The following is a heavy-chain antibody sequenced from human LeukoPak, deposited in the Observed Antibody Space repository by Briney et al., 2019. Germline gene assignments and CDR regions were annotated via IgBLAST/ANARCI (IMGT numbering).Heavy chain of an antibody. CDR3: ARGRAHGAAY. J-gene: IGHJ4*02. V-gene: IGHV4-59*01. CDR2: IYYSGST. D-gene: IGHD2-15*01. Sequence: SETLSLTCTVSGRSISSYYWSWIRQPPGKGLEWIGYIYYSGSTNYNPSLKSRVTISVDTSKNQFSLKLSSVTAADTAVYYCARGRAHGAAYWGQGTLVTVSS. CDR1: GRSISSYY.